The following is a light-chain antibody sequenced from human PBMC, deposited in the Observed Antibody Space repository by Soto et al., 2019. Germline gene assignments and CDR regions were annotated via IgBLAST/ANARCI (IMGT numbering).Light chain of an antibody. CDR3: CSYAGSYTYV. CDR2: DVS. V-gene: IGLV2-11*01. J-gene: IGLJ1*01. Sequence: QSALTQVRSVSESPGQSITISCTGTSSDVGGYNYVSWYQQHPGKAPKLIIYDVSKRPSGVPDRFSGFKSGNTASLTVSGLQAEDEADYYCCSYAGSYTYVFGTGTKLTVL. CDR1: SSDVGGYNY.